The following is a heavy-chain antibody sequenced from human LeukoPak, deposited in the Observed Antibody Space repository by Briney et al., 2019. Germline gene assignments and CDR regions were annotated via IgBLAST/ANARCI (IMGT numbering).Heavy chain of an antibody. J-gene: IGHJ6*03. CDR3: AKDSGGSSVGYYYYYMDV. D-gene: IGHD2-15*01. CDR2: ISWDGGST. V-gene: IGHV3-43D*03. CDR1: GFTFDDYA. Sequence: GGSLRLSCAASGFTFDDYAMHWVRQAPGKGLEWVSLISWDGGSTYYADSVKGRFTISRDNSKNSLYLQMNSLRAEDTALYYCAKDSGGSSVGYYYYYMDVWGKGTTVTVSS.